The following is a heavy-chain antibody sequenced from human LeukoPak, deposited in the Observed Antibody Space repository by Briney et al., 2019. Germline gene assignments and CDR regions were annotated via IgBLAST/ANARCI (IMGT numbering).Heavy chain of an antibody. V-gene: IGHV4-34*01. Sequence: SSETLSLTCAVYGGSFNGYYWSWIRQPPGKGLEWIGEINHSGSTNYNPSLKSRVTISVDTSKNQFSLKLSSVTAADTAVYYCAAEVGATTPRNYWGQGTLVTVSS. CDR3: AAEVGATTPRNY. D-gene: IGHD1-26*01. CDR1: GGSFNGYY. J-gene: IGHJ4*02. CDR2: INHSGST.